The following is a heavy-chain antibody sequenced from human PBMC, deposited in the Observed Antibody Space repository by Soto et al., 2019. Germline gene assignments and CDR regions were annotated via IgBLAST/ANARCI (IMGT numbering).Heavy chain of an antibody. V-gene: IGHV3-15*01. Sequence: GGSLRLSCAASGFTFSSYWMSWVRQAPGKGLEWVGRIKSKTDGGTTDYAAPVKGRFTISRDDSKNTLYLQMNSLKTEDTAVYYCTTHNSSSWYYYYGMDVWGQGTTVTVSS. J-gene: IGHJ6*02. CDR3: TTHNSSSWYYYYGMDV. D-gene: IGHD6-13*01. CDR2: IKSKTDGGTT. CDR1: GFTFSSYW.